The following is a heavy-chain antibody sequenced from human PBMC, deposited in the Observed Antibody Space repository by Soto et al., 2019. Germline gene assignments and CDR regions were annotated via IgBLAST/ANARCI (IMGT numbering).Heavy chain of an antibody. V-gene: IGHV4-31*03. D-gene: IGHD6-6*01. CDR2: ISYSGST. CDR1: GGSISSGGYY. Sequence: QVQLQESGPGLVKPSQTLSLTCTVSGGSISSGGYYWSWIRQHPGKGLEWIGYISYSGSTYYNPSLKSRVSTSIDTSKNQFSLELSSVTAADTAVYYCARERSIGAGRSRMDVWGQGTTVTLSS. CDR3: ARERSIGAGRSRMDV. J-gene: IGHJ6*02.